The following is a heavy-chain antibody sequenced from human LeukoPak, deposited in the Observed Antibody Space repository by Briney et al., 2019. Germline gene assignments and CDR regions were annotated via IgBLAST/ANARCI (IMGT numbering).Heavy chain of an antibody. V-gene: IGHV4-34*01. Sequence: SETLSLTCAVYGGSFSGYYWSWIRQPPGKGLEWIGSIYYSGSTYYNPSLKSRVTISVDTSKNQFSLKLSSVTAADTAVYYCARTYYYDSSGYYHPNPFDYWGQGTLVTVSS. J-gene: IGHJ4*02. CDR3: ARTYYYDSSGYYHPNPFDY. CDR2: IYYSGST. D-gene: IGHD3-22*01. CDR1: GGSFSGYY.